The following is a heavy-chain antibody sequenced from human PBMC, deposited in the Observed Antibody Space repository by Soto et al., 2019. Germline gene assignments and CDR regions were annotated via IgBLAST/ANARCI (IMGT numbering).Heavy chain of an antibody. CDR2: ISAYNGNT. D-gene: IGHD2-15*01. V-gene: IGHV1-18*01. Sequence: ASVKVSCKASGYTFTSYGISWVRQAPGQGLEWMGWISAYNGNTNYAQKLQGRVTMTTDTSTSTAYMELRSLRSDDTAVYYCARGSCSGGSCYNWFDPWGQGTLVTVSS. CDR3: ARGSCSGGSCYNWFDP. J-gene: IGHJ5*02. CDR1: GYTFTSYG.